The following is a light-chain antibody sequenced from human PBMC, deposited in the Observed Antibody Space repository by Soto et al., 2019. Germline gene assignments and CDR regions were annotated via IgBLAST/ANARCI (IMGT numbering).Light chain of an antibody. V-gene: IGKV1-9*01. CDR3: QPYNIYSPT. CDR2: GAS. J-gene: IGKJ1*01. Sequence: DIQLTQSPSFLSASVGDRVTITCRASQGIASYLAWYQQKPGKAPELLIYGASTLQGGVPSRFSGSGSETEFTLTISGLQPGDSATCYCQPYNIYSPTFGQGTKVEV. CDR1: QGIASY.